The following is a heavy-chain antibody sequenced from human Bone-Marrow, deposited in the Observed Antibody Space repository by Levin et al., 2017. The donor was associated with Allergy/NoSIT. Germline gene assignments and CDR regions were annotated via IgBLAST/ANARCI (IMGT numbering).Heavy chain of an antibody. CDR2: IYDSGST. CDR1: GDSISSASHF. J-gene: IGHJ3*02. V-gene: IGHV4-30-4*01. CDR3: ARENEEYHCSSGNYGGGFDI. D-gene: IGHD3-10*01. Sequence: PSETLSLTCTVSGDSISSASHFWTWIRQPPGTGLEWIGNIYDSGSTYYNPSLESRITLSVDTSKNQFSLRLSSVTAADTAVYYCARENEEYHCSSGNYGGGFDIWGQGTMVTVSS.